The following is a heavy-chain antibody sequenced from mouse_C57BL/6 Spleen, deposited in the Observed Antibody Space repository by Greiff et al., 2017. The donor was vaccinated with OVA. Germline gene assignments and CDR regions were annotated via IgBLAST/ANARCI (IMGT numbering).Heavy chain of an antibody. V-gene: IGHV2-2*01. CDR3: ARNGKISYYFDY. J-gene: IGHJ2*01. CDR1: GFSLTSYG. CDR2: IWSGGST. D-gene: IGHD4-1*01. Sequence: VKLMESGPGLVQPSQSLSITCTVSGFSLTSYGVHWVRQSPGKGLEWLGGIWSGGSTDYNAAFISRLSISKDNSKSQVFFKMNSLQADDTAIYYCARNGKISYYFDYWGQGTTLTVSS.